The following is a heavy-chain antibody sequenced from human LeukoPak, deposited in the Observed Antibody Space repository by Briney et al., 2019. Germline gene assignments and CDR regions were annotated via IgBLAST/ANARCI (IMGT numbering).Heavy chain of an antibody. V-gene: IGHV4-61*08. CDR2: IYYSGST. Sequence: KTSQTLSLTCTVSGGSISSGGYYWSWIRQPPGKGLEWIGYIYYSGSTNYNPSLKSRVTISLDTSKNQFSLKLSSVTAADTAVYYCAFGDYYYYYGMDVWGQGTTVTVSS. J-gene: IGHJ6*02. D-gene: IGHD4-17*01. CDR3: AFGDYYYYYGMDV. CDR1: GGSISSGGYY.